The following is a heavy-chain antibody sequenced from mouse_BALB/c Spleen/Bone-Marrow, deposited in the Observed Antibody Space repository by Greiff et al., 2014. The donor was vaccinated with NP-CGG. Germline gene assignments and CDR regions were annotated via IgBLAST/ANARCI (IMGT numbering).Heavy chain of an antibody. Sequence: QVQLQQPGAELARPGASVRLSCKASGYSLTTYWMQWVKQRPGQGLEWIGTIYPGDGDTRYTQKFKGKATLTADKSSSTAYMELSSLASEDSAAYYCAREKYGEAMDYWGQGTSVTVSS. J-gene: IGHJ4*01. CDR3: AREKYGEAMDY. CDR1: GYSLTTYW. V-gene: IGHV1-87*01. D-gene: IGHD2-10*02. CDR2: IYPGDGDT.